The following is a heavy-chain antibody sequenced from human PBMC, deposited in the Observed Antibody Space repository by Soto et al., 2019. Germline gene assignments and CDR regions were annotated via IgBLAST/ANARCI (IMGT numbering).Heavy chain of an antibody. V-gene: IGHV4-39*01. Sequence: LSLTCSVSGDSISNSRFYWAWIRQPPGEELEWIGSIYHTGNAYYNPSLKSRVTIFVDTSKNQFSLKLTSVTAADTALYYCARDYFDSSDYTTNWFDPWGQGSLVTVSS. D-gene: IGHD3-22*01. CDR3: ARDYFDSSDYTTNWFDP. CDR1: GDSISNSRFY. CDR2: IYHTGNA. J-gene: IGHJ5*02.